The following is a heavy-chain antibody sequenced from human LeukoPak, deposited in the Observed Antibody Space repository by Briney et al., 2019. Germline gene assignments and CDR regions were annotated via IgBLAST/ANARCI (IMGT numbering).Heavy chain of an antibody. CDR1: GFTFSSYG. V-gene: IGHV3-30*02. D-gene: IGHD6-6*01. Sequence: SGGSLRLSCAASGFTFSSYGMHWVRQAPGKGLEWVAFIRYDGSNKYYADSVKGRFTTSRDNSKNTLYLQMNSLRTEDTALYYCAKPEGIAARAGEFDYWGQGTLVTVSS. J-gene: IGHJ4*02. CDR3: AKPEGIAARAGEFDY. CDR2: IRYDGSNK.